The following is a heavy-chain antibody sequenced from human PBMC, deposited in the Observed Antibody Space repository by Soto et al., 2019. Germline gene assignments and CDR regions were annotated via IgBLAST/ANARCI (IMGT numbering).Heavy chain of an antibody. J-gene: IGHJ3*02. CDR1: GYIFSSYW. Sequence: PGESLKISCKGSGYIFSSYWIGWVRQVPGKGLEWMGNIYPGDTETRYSPSFQGLVTISADKSISTAYLQWSSLEASDTAMYYCARHRRDYPFDIWGQGTMVTVSS. V-gene: IGHV5-51*01. D-gene: IGHD3-10*01. CDR3: ARHRRDYPFDI. CDR2: IYPGDTET.